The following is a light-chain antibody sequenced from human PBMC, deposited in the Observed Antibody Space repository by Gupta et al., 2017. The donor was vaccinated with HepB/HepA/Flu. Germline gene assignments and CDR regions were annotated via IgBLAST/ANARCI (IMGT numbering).Light chain of an antibody. Sequence: SALTQPASVSGSPGPSITISCTGTSGDIGAYNYVSWHQQHPGKAPKLIIYDVTNWPAGVARRFSASKSGNTASLTISGRKEEDAADYYYHSDTSTDTRVFGGGTKLTVL. CDR3: HSDTSTDTRV. V-gene: IGLV2-14*03. J-gene: IGLJ3*02. CDR2: DVT. CDR1: SGDIGAYNY.